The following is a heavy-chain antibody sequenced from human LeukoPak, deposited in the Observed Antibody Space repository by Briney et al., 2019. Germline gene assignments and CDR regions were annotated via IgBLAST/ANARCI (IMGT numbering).Heavy chain of an antibody. D-gene: IGHD3-10*01. J-gene: IGHJ4*02. CDR1: GYTFTSYG. V-gene: IGHV1-18*01. CDR2: ISAHNGNT. Sequence: ASVKVSCKASGYTFTSYGISWVRQAPGQGLEWMGWISAHNGNTNYAQKLQGRVTMTTDTSTSTAYMELRSLRSDDTAVYYCARDGLLWFGELLEDWGQGTLVTVSS. CDR3: ARDGLLWFGELLED.